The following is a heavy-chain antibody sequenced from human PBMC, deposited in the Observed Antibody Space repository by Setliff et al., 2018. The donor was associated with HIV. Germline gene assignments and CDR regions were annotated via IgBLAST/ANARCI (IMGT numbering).Heavy chain of an antibody. J-gene: IGHJ3*02. D-gene: IGHD1-26*01. V-gene: IGHV4-39*01. Sequence: ASETLSLTCIVSGGSISSTSHYLGRVRQHPGKGLAWIGTIYYSGSTYYNSSLKSRVTMSVDTSKNLFSLRLSSVTAADTAVYYSARHSGRLLDWYSFDIWGQGTMVTVSS. CDR3: ARHSGRLLDWYSFDI. CDR1: GGSISSTSHY. CDR2: IYYSGST.